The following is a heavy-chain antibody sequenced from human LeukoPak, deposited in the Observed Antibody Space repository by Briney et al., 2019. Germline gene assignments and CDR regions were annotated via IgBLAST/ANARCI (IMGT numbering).Heavy chain of an antibody. D-gene: IGHD2-2*02. CDR2: IIPIFGTA. V-gene: IGHV1-69*05. Sequence: GASVKVSCKASGGTFSSYAISWVRQAPGQGLEWMGGIIPIFGTANYAQKLQGRVTMTTDTSTSTAYMELRSLRSDDTAVYYCAREIRYCSSTSCYTQRYYYYGMDVWGQGTTVTVSS. CDR1: GGTFSSYA. CDR3: AREIRYCSSTSCYTQRYYYYGMDV. J-gene: IGHJ6*02.